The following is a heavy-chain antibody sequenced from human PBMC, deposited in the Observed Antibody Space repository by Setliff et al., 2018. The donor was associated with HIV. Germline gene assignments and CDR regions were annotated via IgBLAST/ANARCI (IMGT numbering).Heavy chain of an antibody. J-gene: IGHJ4*02. CDR1: GYTFTSYY. V-gene: IGHV1-46*01. Sequence: ASVKVSCKASGYTFTSYYMHWVRQAPGQGLEWMGIINPSGGSTSYAQKFQGRVTMTRDTSTITVYMELSSLRSEDTAVYYCARVEYYYDSSGYYYDYWGQGTLVTVSS. CDR2: INPSGGST. D-gene: IGHD3-22*01. CDR3: ARVEYYYDSSGYYYDY.